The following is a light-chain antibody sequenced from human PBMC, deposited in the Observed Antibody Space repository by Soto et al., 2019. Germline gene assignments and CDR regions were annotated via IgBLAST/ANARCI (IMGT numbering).Light chain of an antibody. J-gene: IGKJ3*01. CDR3: QQRRKWPLT. V-gene: IGKV3-11*01. CDR2: DAS. CDR1: QSVSSS. Sequence: EIVLTQSPATLSLSPGERATLSCRASQSVSSSLLWYQQKPAQAPRLLIYDASSRATGIPARFSGSGSGTDFTLTISRLEPEDFAIYYCQQRRKWPLTFGPGNTVDIK.